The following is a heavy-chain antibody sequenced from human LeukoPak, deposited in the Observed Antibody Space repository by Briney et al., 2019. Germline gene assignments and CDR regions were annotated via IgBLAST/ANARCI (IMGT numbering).Heavy chain of an antibody. CDR2: IWSDSTNK. CDR1: GFTFSTHA. CDR3: ARDRLTTVTTFHFDY. J-gene: IGHJ4*02. Sequence: GGSLRLSCAASGFTFSTHAMHCVRQAPGKGLEWVAVIWSDSTNKYYADSVRGRFTISRDNSKNTLYLQMSSLRAEDTAMYYCARDRLTTVTTFHFDYWGQGTLVTVSS. D-gene: IGHD4-17*01. V-gene: IGHV3-33*01.